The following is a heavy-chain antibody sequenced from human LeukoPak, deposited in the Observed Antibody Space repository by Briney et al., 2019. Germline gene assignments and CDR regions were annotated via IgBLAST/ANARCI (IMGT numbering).Heavy chain of an antibody. CDR2: IYYSGST. CDR1: GGSISSYY. V-gene: IGHV4-59*08. CDR3: ARAAYRFGESGFDP. D-gene: IGHD3-10*01. Sequence: PSETLSLTCTVSGGSISSYYWSWIRQPPGKGLEWIGYIYYSGSTYYNPSLKSRVTISVDTSKNQFSLKLSSVTAADTAVYYCARAAYRFGESGFDPWGQGTLVTVSS. J-gene: IGHJ5*02.